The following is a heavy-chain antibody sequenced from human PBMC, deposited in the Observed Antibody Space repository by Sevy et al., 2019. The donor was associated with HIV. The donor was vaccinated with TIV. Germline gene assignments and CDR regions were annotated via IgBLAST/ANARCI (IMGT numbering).Heavy chain of an antibody. V-gene: IGHV3-7*01. CDR2: IKQDGSEN. CDR3: ATDKPHSSAWFYYFDS. D-gene: IGHD6-19*01. J-gene: IGHJ4*02. Sequence: GGSLRLSCAASGFTFSNYWMSWVRQAPGKGLEWVANIKQDGSENHYVDSVKGRFTISRDNAKTSLYLQLNSLRAEDTAVYFCATDKPHSSAWFYYFDSWGQGTLVTVSS. CDR1: GFTFSNYW.